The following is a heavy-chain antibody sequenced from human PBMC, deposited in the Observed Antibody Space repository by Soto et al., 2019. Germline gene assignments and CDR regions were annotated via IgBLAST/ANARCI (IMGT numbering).Heavy chain of an antibody. D-gene: IGHD2-2*01. CDR2: IIPIFGTP. J-gene: IGHJ6*02. V-gene: IGHV1-69*13. CDR3: ARERSVGYCITTTCPKPFYYYAMDV. CDR1: GGTFTNYA. Sequence: SEKVSCKPSGGTFTNYAFSLVLQAPEQGLEWMGGIIPIFGTPDYAQNFQGRVTITADESTRTASMELSSLRSDDTAVYYCARERSVGYCITTTCPKPFYYYAMDVWGQGTTVTVSS.